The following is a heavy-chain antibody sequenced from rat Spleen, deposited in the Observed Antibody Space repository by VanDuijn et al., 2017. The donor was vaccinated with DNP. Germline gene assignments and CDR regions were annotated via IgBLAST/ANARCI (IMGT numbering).Heavy chain of an antibody. CDR1: GITFSNSG. CDR3: GKNTGYYFDH. D-gene: IGHD4-1*01. CDR2: INTDGGST. J-gene: IGHJ2*01. Sequence: EVQLVESGGGLLQPGRSRKLSCAASGITFSNSGMHWIRQAPTKGLEWVASINTDGGSTYYPDSVKGRFTISRDNAENTVYLQMNSLRSEDTATYYCGKNTGYYFDHWGQGVMVTVSS. V-gene: IGHV5S23*01.